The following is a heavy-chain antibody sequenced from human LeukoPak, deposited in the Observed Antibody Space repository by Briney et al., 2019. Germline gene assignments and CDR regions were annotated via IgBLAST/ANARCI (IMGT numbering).Heavy chain of an antibody. D-gene: IGHD2-21*02. J-gene: IGHJ4*02. CDR2: ISYDGSNK. V-gene: IGHV3-30*18. Sequence: GSLRLSCAASGFTFSSYGMHWVRQAPGKGLEWVAVISYDGSNKYYADSVKGRFTISRDNSKNTLYLQMNSLRAEDTAVYYCAKDLLAYCGGDCHPPFDYWGQGTLVTVSS. CDR1: GFTFSSYG. CDR3: AKDLLAYCGGDCHPPFDY.